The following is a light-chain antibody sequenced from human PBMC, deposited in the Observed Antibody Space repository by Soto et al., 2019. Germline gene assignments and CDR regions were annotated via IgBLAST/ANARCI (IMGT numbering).Light chain of an antibody. CDR3: QQYTSYPEM. V-gene: IGKV1-5*01. J-gene: IGKJ1*01. Sequence: DIQMTQSPSTLSASVGDRVTISCRASQSISTWLAWYQQKPGKAPKFLIYDGTSLESGVPSRFSGSGSGTEFTLTISGLQPDDFATYYFQQYTSYPEMFGQGPKVDI. CDR1: QSISTW. CDR2: DGT.